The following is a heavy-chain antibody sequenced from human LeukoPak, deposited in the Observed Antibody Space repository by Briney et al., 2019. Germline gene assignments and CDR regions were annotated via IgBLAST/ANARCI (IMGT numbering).Heavy chain of an antibody. CDR1: GFTFSSYW. D-gene: IGHD3-3*01. J-gene: IGHJ3*02. Sequence: TGGSLRLSCAASGFTFSSYWMHWVRQAPGKGLVWVSRINTDGSSTSYADSVRGRFTISRDNAKNTLYLQMNSLRAEDTAMYYCARMESYYDFWSGYSSDAFDIWGQGTLVTVSS. CDR2: INTDGSST. V-gene: IGHV3-74*01. CDR3: ARMESYYDFWSGYSSDAFDI.